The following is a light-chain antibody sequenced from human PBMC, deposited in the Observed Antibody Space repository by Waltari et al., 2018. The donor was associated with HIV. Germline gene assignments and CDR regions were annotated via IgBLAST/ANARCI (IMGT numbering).Light chain of an antibody. J-gene: IGLJ1*01. V-gene: IGLV3-25*03. CDR1: ALPKKY. CDR2: KDS. Sequence: SYELTQPPSVSVSPGQTARITCSGDALPKKYAYWYQQRPGQAPVLVIYKDSERPSGIPERFSGSSSGTTVTLTISGVQVEDEADYYCQSADSSNTYVFGTGTKVTVL. CDR3: QSADSSNTYV.